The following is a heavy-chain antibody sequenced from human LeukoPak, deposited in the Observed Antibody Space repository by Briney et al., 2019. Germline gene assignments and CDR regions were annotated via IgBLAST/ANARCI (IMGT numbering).Heavy chain of an antibody. CDR3: ARGTSSWHRGLDY. J-gene: IGHJ4*02. Sequence: PSETLSPTCAVSGGSISSGGYSWSWIRQPPGKGLEWIGYIYHSGSTYYNPSLKSRVTISVDRSKNQFSLKLSSVTAADTAVYYCARGTSSWHRGLDYWGQGTLVTVSS. V-gene: IGHV4-30-2*01. CDR1: GGSISSGGYS. D-gene: IGHD6-13*01. CDR2: IYHSGST.